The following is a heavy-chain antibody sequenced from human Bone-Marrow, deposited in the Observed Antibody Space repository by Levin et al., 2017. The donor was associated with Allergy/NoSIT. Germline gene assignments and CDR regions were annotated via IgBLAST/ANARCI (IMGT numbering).Heavy chain of an antibody. V-gene: IGHV4-39*01. CDR2: VYFSGRT. D-gene: IGHD3-10*01. CDR1: GASISSSSYF. Sequence: SETLSLTCTVSGASISSSSYFWGWIRQPPGKGLEWIGGVYFSGRTFYNPSLKSRVCISAETSKIQFSLRVTAVTAADTAAYCCGRPLGGAGRYYIAYWGQGIQVTVSS. CDR3: GRPLGGAGRYYIAY. J-gene: IGHJ4*02.